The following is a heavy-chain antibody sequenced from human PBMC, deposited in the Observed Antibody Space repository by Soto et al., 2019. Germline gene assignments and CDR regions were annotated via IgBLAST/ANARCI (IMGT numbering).Heavy chain of an antibody. D-gene: IGHD3-10*01. J-gene: IGHJ3*02. CDR2: ISAYNGNT. V-gene: IGHV1-18*01. CDR1: GYTFTSYG. Sequence: QVQLVQSGAEVKKPGASVKVSCKASGYTFTSYGINWVRQAPGQGLEWMGWISAYNGNTNYAQKLQGRVTITTDTSTRTADMVVRGRRSDDAAVDYCARDGPMDRAFDIWGQGTMVTVSS. CDR3: ARDGPMDRAFDI.